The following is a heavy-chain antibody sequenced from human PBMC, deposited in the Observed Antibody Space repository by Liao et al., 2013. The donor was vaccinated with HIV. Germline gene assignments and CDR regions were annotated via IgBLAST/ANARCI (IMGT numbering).Heavy chain of an antibody. CDR2: INYSGDT. Sequence: QLQLQESGPGLVKPSETLSLTCTVSGGSISSSSYYWGWIRQTPEKGLEWIGYINYSGDTNYNPSLMSRVSISIDTSKSQFSLNLRSVTAADTAVYYCARRSDWFDPWGQGTLVTVSS. D-gene: IGHD6-25*01. V-gene: IGHV4-61*05. J-gene: IGHJ5*02. CDR1: GGSISSSSYY. CDR3: ARRSDWFDP.